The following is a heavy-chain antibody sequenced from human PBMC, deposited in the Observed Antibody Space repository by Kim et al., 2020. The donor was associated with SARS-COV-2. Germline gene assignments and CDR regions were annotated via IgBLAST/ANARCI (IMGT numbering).Heavy chain of an antibody. J-gene: IGHJ5*02. D-gene: IGHD3-10*01. CDR2: INHSGST. Sequence: SETLSLTCAVYGGSFSGYYWSWIRQPPGKGLEWIGEINHSGSTNYNPSLKSRATISVDTSKNQFSRKLSSVTAADTAVYYCARSPRYSMVRGGPWGQGTLVTVSS. V-gene: IGHV4-34*01. CDR3: ARSPRYSMVRGGP. CDR1: GGSFSGYY.